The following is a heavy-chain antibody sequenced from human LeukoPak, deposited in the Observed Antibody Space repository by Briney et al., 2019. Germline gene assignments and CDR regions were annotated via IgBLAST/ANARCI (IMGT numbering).Heavy chain of an antibody. CDR3: AKEAGVYRDY. V-gene: IGHV3-23*01. CDR2: INGSGGST. CDR1: GFTFSSYA. D-gene: IGHD5/OR15-5a*01. Sequence: PGGSLRLSCAASGFTFSSYAMSWVRQAPGKGLEWVSAINGSGGSTYYADSVKGRFTISRDNYKNALDLRTSRLRAEDTAVYSCAKEAGVYRDYWGQGTLVTVSS. J-gene: IGHJ4*02.